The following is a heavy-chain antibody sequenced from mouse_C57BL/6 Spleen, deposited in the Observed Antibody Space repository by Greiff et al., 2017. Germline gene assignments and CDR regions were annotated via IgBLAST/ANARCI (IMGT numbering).Heavy chain of an antibody. CDR2: INPNNGGT. J-gene: IGHJ4*01. D-gene: IGHD3-3*01. Sequence: EVKVVESGPELVKPGASVKMSCKASGYTFTDYNMHWVKQSHGKSLEWIGYINPNNGGTSYNQKFKGKATLTVNKSSSTAYMELRSLTSEDSAVYYCASGTAAMDYWGQGTSVTVSS. CDR1: GYTFTDYN. CDR3: ASGTAAMDY. V-gene: IGHV1-22*01.